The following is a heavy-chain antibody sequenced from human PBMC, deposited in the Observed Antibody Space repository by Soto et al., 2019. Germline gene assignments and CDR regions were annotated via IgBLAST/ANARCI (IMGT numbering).Heavy chain of an antibody. Sequence: QVQLQESGPGLVKPSQTLSLTCTVSGGSISSGGYYWSWIRQHPGKGLEWIGYIYYSGSTYYNPSLKSRVTTSVDMSKNQFSLKLSTVTAAVTAVYYCARALTTVTLFDPWGQGTLVTVSS. CDR3: ARALTTVTLFDP. D-gene: IGHD4-17*01. CDR2: IYYSGST. J-gene: IGHJ5*02. V-gene: IGHV4-31*03. CDR1: GGSISSGGYY.